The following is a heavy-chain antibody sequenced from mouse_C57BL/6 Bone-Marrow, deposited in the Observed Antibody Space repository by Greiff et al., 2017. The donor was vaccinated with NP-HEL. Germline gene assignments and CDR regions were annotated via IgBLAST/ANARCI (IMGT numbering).Heavy chain of an antibody. V-gene: IGHV1-26*01. Sequence: EVQLQQSGPELVKPGASVKISCKASGYTFTDYYMNWVKQSHGKSLEWIGDINPNNGGTSYNQKFKGKATLTVDKPSSTAYMELRNLTSEDSAVYYCASRHYAMDYWGQGTSVTVSS. CDR2: INPNNGGT. J-gene: IGHJ4*01. CDR3: ASRHYAMDY. CDR1: GYTFTDYY.